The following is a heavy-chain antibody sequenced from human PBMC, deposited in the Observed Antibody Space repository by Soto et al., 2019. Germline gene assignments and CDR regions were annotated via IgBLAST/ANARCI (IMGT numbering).Heavy chain of an antibody. CDR1: GFTFSNAW. J-gene: IGHJ4*02. D-gene: IGHD5-12*01. V-gene: IGHV3-15*01. CDR2: IKSKTDGGTT. Sequence: GGSLRLSCAASGFTFSNAWMSWVRQAPGKGLEWVGRIKSKTDGGTTDYAAPVKGRFTISRDDSRNTLYLQMNSLKTEDTAVYYCTAGYSGYGAIFDYWGQGTLVTVSS. CDR3: TAGYSGYGAIFDY.